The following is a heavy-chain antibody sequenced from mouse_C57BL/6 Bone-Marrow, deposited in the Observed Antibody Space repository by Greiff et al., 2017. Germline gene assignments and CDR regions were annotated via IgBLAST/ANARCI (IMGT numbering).Heavy chain of an antibody. V-gene: IGHV1-81*01. D-gene: IGHD1-1*01. CDR2: IYPRSGNT. J-gene: IGHJ2*01. Sequence: VQLQQSGAELARPGASVKLSCKASGYTFTSYGISWVKQRTGQGLEWIGEIYPRSGNTYYNEKFKGKATVTADKSSSTAYMELRSLTSEDSAVYYCAITAVVAFSKYFDYWGQGTTLTVSS. CDR1: GYTFTSYG. CDR3: AITAVVAFSKYFDY.